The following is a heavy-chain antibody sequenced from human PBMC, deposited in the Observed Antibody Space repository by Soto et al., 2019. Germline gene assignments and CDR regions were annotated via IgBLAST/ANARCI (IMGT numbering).Heavy chain of an antibody. CDR3: ARARRIVFVTAESPYFQH. CDR1: GYTFTSYD. CDR2: MNPNSGNT. Sequence: ASVKVSCKASGYTFTSYDINWVRQATGQGLEWMGWMNPNSGNTGYAQKFQGRVTMTRNTSRSTAYRELSSLRSEDTAVYYCARARRIVFVTAESPYFQHWGQGTLVTVSA. V-gene: IGHV1-8*01. J-gene: IGHJ1*01. D-gene: IGHD2-21*02.